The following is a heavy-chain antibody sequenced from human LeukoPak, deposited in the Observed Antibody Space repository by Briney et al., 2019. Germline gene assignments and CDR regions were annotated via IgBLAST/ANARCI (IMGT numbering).Heavy chain of an antibody. V-gene: IGHV3-30*04. CDR1: GFTFSSYA. CDR2: ISYDGSNK. CDR3: VRDGSSWGNFDY. D-gene: IGHD7-27*01. Sequence: GGSLRLSCAASGFTFSSYAMDWVRQAPGKGLEWVAVISYDGSNKYYADSVKGRFTISRDNSKNTLYLQMNSLRTEDTAVYYCVRDGSSWGNFDYWGQGTLVSVSS. J-gene: IGHJ4*02.